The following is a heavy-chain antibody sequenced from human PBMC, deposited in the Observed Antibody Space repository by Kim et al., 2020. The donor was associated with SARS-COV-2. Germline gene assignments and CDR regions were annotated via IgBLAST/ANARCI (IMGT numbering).Heavy chain of an antibody. D-gene: IGHD5-18*01. V-gene: IGHV3-30*18. Sequence: GGSLRLSCAASGFTFSSYGMHWVRQAPGKGLEWVAVISYDGSNKYYADSVKGRFTISRDNSKNTLYLQMNSLRAEDTAVYYCANWRNTAMDYWGQGTLVTVSS. CDR3: ANWRNTAMDY. CDR1: GFTFSSYG. J-gene: IGHJ4*02. CDR2: ISYDGSNK.